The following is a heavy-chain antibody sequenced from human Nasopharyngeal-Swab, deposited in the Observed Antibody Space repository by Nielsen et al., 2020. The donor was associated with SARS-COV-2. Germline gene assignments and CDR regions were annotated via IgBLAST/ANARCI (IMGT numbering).Heavy chain of an antibody. CDR3: TTGGTPVAIPRRLLAGRPKDYSFYYTAF. CDR2: FDPEDGER. Sequence: ASVKVSCKLSGNTLTDLSMHWVRQGPGKGLEWMGSFDPEDGERIYDRKFQGRLTMTEDTSAETAYMELTSLTSEDTAVYFCTTGGTPVAIPRRLLAGRPKDYSFYYTAFWGTGTSVTVSS. V-gene: IGHV1-24*01. CDR1: GNTLTDLS. J-gene: IGHJ6*03. D-gene: IGHD4-23*01.